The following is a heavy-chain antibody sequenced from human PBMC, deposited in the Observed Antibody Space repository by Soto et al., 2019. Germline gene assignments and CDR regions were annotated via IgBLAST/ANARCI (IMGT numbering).Heavy chain of an antibody. Sequence: SETLSLTCTVSGGSISSGDYYWSWIRQPPGKGLEWIGYIYYSGSTYYNPSLKSRVTISVDTSKNQFSLKLSSVTAADPAVYYCARVVPMTGYYIPQIRYYFDYWGQGTLVTVSS. CDR1: GGSISSGDYY. J-gene: IGHJ4*02. D-gene: IGHD3-9*01. V-gene: IGHV4-30-4*01. CDR2: IYYSGST. CDR3: ARVVPMTGYYIPQIRYYFDY.